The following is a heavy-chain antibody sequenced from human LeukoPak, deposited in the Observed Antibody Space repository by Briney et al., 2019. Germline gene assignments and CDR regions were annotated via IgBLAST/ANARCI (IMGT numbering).Heavy chain of an antibody. CDR1: GFTFTDFA. CDR3: AKMGPGSSYYDSSDFDY. Sequence: PGGSLRLSGVASGFTFTDFAMSWIRQAPGKGLEWVAAISGYGYNTHYADSLKGRFTISRDSSRNTLYLQMNSLRAEDTAIYYCAKMGPGSSYYDSSDFDYWGQGTLVTVSS. CDR2: ISGYGYNT. D-gene: IGHD3-22*01. J-gene: IGHJ4*02. V-gene: IGHV3-23*01.